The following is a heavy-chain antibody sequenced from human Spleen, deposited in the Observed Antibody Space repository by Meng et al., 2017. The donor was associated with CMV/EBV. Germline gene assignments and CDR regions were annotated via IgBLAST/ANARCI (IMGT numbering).Heavy chain of an antibody. CDR3: ASSYSSGWYFGY. Sequence: LRLSCAISGDSVSSNSAAWNWIRQSPSRGLEWLGRTYYRSKWYNDYAVSEKSRITINPDTSKNQFSLQLNSVTPEDTAVYYCASSYSSGWYFGYWGQGTLVTVSS. CDR1: GDSVSSNSAA. D-gene: IGHD6-19*01. V-gene: IGHV6-1*01. CDR2: TYYRSKWYN. J-gene: IGHJ4*02.